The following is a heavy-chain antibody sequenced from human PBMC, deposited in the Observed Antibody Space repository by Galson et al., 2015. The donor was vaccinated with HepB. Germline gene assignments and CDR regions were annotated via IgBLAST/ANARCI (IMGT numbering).Heavy chain of an antibody. D-gene: IGHD6-13*01. CDR1: GFTFSSYS. CDR3: ARDPIATSPGRGYFQH. CDR2: ISSSSSYI. Sequence: SLRLSCAASGFTFSSYSMNWVRQAPGKGLEWVSSISSSSSYIYYADSVKGRFTISRDNAKNSLYLQMNSLRAEDTAVYYCARDPIATSPGRGYFQHWGQGTLVTVSS. V-gene: IGHV3-21*01. J-gene: IGHJ1*01.